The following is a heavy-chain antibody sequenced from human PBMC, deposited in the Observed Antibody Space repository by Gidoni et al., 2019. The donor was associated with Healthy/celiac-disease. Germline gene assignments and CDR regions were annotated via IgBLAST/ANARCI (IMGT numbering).Heavy chain of an antibody. J-gene: IGHJ3*02. CDR1: GGSISSSSYY. V-gene: IGHV4-39*01. Sequence: QLQLQESGPGLVKPSETLSLTCTVSGGSISSSSYYWGWIRQPPGKGLEWIGSIYYSGSTYYNPSLKSRVTISVDTSKNQFSLKLSSVTAADTAVYYCARHNHRLDAFDIWGQGTMVTVSS. CDR3: ARHNHRLDAFDI. CDR2: IYYSGST.